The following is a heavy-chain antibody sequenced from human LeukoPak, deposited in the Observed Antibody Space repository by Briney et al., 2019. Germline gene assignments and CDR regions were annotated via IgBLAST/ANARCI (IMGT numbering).Heavy chain of an antibody. V-gene: IGHV1-2*02. Sequence: ASVKVSCKASGYTFTGYYMHWVRQAPGQGLEWMGWINPNSGGTNYAQKFQGRVTMTRDTSISTAYMELSRLRSDDTAVYYCARDRVTMIVVVTMDYYGMDVWGQGTRSPSP. CDR3: ARDRVTMIVVVTMDYYGMDV. D-gene: IGHD3-22*01. CDR1: GYTFTGYY. CDR2: INPNSGGT. J-gene: IGHJ6*02.